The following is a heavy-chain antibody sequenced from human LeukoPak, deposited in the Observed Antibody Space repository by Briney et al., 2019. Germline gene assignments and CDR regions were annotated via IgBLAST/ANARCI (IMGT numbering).Heavy chain of an antibody. CDR2: MNPNSGNT. J-gene: IGHJ3*02. Sequence: ASVKVSCKASGYTFTSYDINWGRQATGQGLEWMGWMNPNSGNTGYAQKFQGRVTMNRNTSISTAYMELSSLRSEDTAVYYCARYSGWNDAFDIWGQGTMVTVSS. D-gene: IGHD6-19*01. CDR3: ARYSGWNDAFDI. CDR1: GYTFTSYD. V-gene: IGHV1-8*01.